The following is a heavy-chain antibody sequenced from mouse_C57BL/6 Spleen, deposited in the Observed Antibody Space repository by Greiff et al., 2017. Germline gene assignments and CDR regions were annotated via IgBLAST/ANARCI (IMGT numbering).Heavy chain of an antibody. J-gene: IGHJ2*01. V-gene: IGHV1-69*01. Sequence: QVQLQQPGAELVMPGASVTLSCKASGYTFTSYWMHWVKQRPGQGLEWIGEIDPSDSYTNYNQKFKGKSTLTVDKSSSTAYMQLSSLTSEDSAVYYCARVNWDNYFDYWGQGTTLTVSS. CDR2: IDPSDSYT. CDR3: ARVNWDNYFDY. D-gene: IGHD4-1*01. CDR1: GYTFTSYW.